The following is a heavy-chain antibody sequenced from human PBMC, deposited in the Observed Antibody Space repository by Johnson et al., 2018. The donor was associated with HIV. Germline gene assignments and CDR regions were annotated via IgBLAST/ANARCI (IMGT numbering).Heavy chain of an antibody. J-gene: IGHJ3*02. CDR3: AKVGGTTILRDAFDI. D-gene: IGHD1-1*01. CDR1: GFTVSTYH. V-gene: IGHV3-53*01. CDR2: MYGGGST. Sequence: VQLVESGGGLIQPGESLRLSCAASGFTVSTYHMSWVRQAPGKGLEWVSVMYGGGSTYHADSVKGRFSLSRDNSKNTVYLQMNSLRAEDTAVYYCAKVGGTTILRDAFDIWGQGTMVTVSS.